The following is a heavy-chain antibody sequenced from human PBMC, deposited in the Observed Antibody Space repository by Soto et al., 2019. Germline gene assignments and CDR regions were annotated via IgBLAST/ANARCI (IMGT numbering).Heavy chain of an antibody. D-gene: IGHD3-3*01. CDR3: ARARIRDGVVDY. J-gene: IGHJ4*02. Sequence: EVQLVESGGGLVQPGGSLRLSCAASGFTFSRYWMHWVRQAPGKGLVWVSRITSDGSSTSYADSVKGRFTISRDNAKNTLYLQMNSLRAEDTAVYYCARARIRDGVVDYWGQGTLVTVSS. V-gene: IGHV3-74*01. CDR1: GFTFSRYW. CDR2: ITSDGSST.